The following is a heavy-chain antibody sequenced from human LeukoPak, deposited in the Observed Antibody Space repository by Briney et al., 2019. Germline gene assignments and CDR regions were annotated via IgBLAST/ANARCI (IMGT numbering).Heavy chain of an antibody. J-gene: IGHJ4*02. CDR1: GFTFDDYA. D-gene: IGHD1-14*01. CDR2: IDWNSGTI. CDR3: SNSRPDSYIDS. V-gene: IGHV3-9*01. Sequence: PGRSLRLSCAASGFTFDDYAMHWVRQAPGKGLEWVSGIDWNSGTIGYADSVKGRFTISRDSAQNSVHLQMNSLRPEDTAFYYCSNSRPDSYIDSWGQGTLVTVST.